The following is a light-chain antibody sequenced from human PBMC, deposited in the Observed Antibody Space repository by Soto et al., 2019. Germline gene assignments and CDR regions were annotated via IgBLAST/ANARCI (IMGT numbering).Light chain of an antibody. V-gene: IGKV3-20*01. Sequence: EMVLTQSPDTLSLSPGERATLSCSASESVTSSHLAWYQQKRGQAPRLLIYGASSRATGIPDRFSGSGSGTDFTLTISRLKPEDFAVYYCQHYGSSSNTFGQGTRLEIK. CDR1: ESVTSSH. J-gene: IGKJ5*01. CDR3: QHYGSSSNT. CDR2: GAS.